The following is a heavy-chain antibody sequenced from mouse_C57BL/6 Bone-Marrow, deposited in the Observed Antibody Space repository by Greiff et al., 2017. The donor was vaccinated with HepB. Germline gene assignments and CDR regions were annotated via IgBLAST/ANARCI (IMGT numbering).Heavy chain of an antibody. CDR3: VRDGDNYFDY. V-gene: IGHV10-1*01. D-gene: IGHD3-3*01. Sequence: EVQLVESGGGLVQPKGSLKLSCAASGFSFNTYAMNWVRQAPGKGLEWVARIRSKSNNYATYYADSVKDRFTISRDDSESMLYLQMNNLKTEDTAMYYCVRDGDNYFDYWGQGTTLTVSS. CDR1: GFSFNTYA. CDR2: IRSKSNNYAT. J-gene: IGHJ2*01.